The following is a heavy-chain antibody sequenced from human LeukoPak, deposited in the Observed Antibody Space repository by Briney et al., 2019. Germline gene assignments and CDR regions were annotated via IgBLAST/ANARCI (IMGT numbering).Heavy chain of an antibody. V-gene: IGHV4-34*01. CDR2: INHSGST. CDR3: ARSRASDY. J-gene: IGHJ4*02. CDR1: GGSFSGYY. Sequence: PSETQSLTCAVYGGSFSGYYWSWIRQPPGKGLEWIGEINHSGSTNYNPSLKSRVTISVDTSKNQFSLKLSSVTAADTAVYYCARSRASDYWGQGTLVTVSS.